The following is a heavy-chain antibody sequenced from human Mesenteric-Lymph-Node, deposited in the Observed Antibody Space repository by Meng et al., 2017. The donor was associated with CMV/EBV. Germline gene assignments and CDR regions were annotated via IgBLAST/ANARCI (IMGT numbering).Heavy chain of an antibody. CDR3: ARDNWVDY. J-gene: IGHJ4*02. D-gene: IGHD7-27*01. V-gene: IGHV3-30-3*01. CDR2: ILYDGGNE. CDR1: GFTFDDYA. Sequence: GESLKISCAASGFTFDDYAMHWVRQAPGKGLEWVAVILYDGGNEYYAESVKGRFSISRDNSKSTLFLQMNSLRPEDTAVYYCARDNWVDYWGQGTLVTVSS.